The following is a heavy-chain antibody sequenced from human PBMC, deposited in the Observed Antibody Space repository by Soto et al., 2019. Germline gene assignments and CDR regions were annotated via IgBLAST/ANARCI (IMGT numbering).Heavy chain of an antibody. D-gene: IGHD1-20*01. CDR2: VYYSGHT. CDR1: GGSINNASYY. Sequence: QLQLQESGPGLVKPSETLSLTCTVSGGSINNASYYWGWLRQPPGRGLEWIASVYYSGHTYYNPSLKSRVTISVDTSENRFSLRLTSVTATDTALYYCARLNSEASKVEAFDIWGQGTVVSVSS. J-gene: IGHJ3*02. CDR3: ARLNSEASKVEAFDI. V-gene: IGHV4-39*01.